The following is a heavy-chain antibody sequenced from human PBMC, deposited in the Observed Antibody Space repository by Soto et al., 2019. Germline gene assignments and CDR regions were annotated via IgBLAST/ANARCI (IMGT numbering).Heavy chain of an antibody. CDR2: ISSSSSYI. CDR3: ARDRPPTPFDY. Sequence: GGSLRLSCAASGFTFSSYSMNWVRQAPGKGLEWVSSISSSSSYIYYADTVKGRFTISRDNAKNSLYLQMNSLRAEDTAVYYCARDRPPTPFDYWGRGTLVTAPQ. CDR1: GFTFSSYS. V-gene: IGHV3-21*01. J-gene: IGHJ4*02.